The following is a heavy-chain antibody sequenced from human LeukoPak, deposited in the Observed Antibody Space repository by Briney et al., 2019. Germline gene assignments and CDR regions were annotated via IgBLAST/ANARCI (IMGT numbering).Heavy chain of an antibody. CDR1: GFTFSSYA. CDR2: ISYDGSNK. J-gene: IGHJ4*02. CDR3: ARGIMITFGGVIPPDY. V-gene: IGHV3-30*04. Sequence: GGSLRLSCAASGFTFSSYAMHWVRQGPGKGREWVAVISYDGSNKYYADSVKGRFTISRDNAKNSLYLQMNSLRAEDTAVYYCARGIMITFGGVIPPDYWGQGTLVTVSS. D-gene: IGHD3-16*02.